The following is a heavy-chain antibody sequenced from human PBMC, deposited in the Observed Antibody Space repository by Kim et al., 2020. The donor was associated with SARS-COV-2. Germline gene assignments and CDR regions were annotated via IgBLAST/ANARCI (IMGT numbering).Heavy chain of an antibody. J-gene: IGHJ4*02. CDR3: ARGGENYDYVWGSYRYTPRSTYYFDY. CDR2: IYYSGST. D-gene: IGHD3-16*02. CDR1: GGSISSSSYY. Sequence: SETLSLTCTVSGGSISSSSYYWGWIRQPPGKGLEWIGSIYYSGSTYYNPSLKSRVTISVDTSKNQFSLKLSSVTAADTAVYYCARGGENYDYVWGSYRYTPRSTYYFDYWGQGTLVTVSS. V-gene: IGHV4-39*01.